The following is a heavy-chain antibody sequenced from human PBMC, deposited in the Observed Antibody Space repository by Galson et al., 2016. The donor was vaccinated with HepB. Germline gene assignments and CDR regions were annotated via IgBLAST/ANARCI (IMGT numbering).Heavy chain of an antibody. D-gene: IGHD3-3*01. CDR1: GYSFATHW. J-gene: IGHJ5*02. CDR3: VRDGTGKYDFWSGYPNNWFDP. Sequence: QSGAEVKKPGESLKISCKASGYSFATHWIGWVRQMPGKGLEWLGIIYPGDSDTRYSPSFRGQVPISADRSINPAYLQWSSLKASDTAMYYCVRDGTGKYDFWSGYPNNWFDPWGQGTLVTVSS. CDR2: IYPGDSDT. V-gene: IGHV5-51*01.